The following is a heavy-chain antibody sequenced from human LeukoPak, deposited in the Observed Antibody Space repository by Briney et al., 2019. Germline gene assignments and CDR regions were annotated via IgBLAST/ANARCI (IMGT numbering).Heavy chain of an antibody. CDR3: ARKNGLDY. Sequence: GGSLRLSCAASGFTFSSYWMSWVRQAPGKGLEWVANIKQDGSEKYYVDSVKGTISRDNAKNSLYLQMNSLRAEDTAVYYCARKNGLDYWGQGTLVTASS. J-gene: IGHJ4*02. CDR2: IKQDGSEK. CDR1: GFTFSSYW. V-gene: IGHV3-7*01.